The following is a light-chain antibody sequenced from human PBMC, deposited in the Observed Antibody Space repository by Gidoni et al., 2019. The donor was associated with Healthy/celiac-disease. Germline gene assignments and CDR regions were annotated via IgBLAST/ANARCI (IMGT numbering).Light chain of an antibody. Sequence: DIQMTQSPSTLSASVGDRVTITCRASQFISTWLAWYQVKPGKAPKLLIFKASSLESGVPSRFSGSGSGTEFSLTISSLQSDDFATYYCQQYYSQRAFAQXTKVEIK. CDR2: KAS. CDR3: QQYYSQRA. V-gene: IGKV1-5*03. CDR1: QFISTW. J-gene: IGKJ1*01.